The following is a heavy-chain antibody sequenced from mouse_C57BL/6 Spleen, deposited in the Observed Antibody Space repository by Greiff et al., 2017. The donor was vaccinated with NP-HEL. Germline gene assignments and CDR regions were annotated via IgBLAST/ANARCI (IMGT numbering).Heavy chain of an antibody. D-gene: IGHD2-2*01. CDR3: ARSGGLRRGAWFAY. CDR1: GYAFSSYW. J-gene: IGHJ3*01. V-gene: IGHV1-80*01. CDR2: IYPGDGDT. Sequence: QVQLQQSGAELVKPGASVKISCKASGYAFSSYWMNWVKQRPGKGLEWIGQIYPGDGDTNYNGKFKGKATLTADKSSSTAYMQLSSLTSEDSAVYFCARSGGLRRGAWFAYWGQGTLVTVSA.